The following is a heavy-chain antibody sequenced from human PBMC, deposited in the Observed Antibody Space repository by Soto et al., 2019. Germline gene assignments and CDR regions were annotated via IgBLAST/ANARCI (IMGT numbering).Heavy chain of an antibody. V-gene: IGHV1-18*01. J-gene: IGHJ6*02. CDR3: ARVGYYDSSGTHTIKASYSYYYGMDV. CDR1: GYTFTSYG. Sequence: ASVKVSCKASGYTFTSYGISWVRQAPGQGLEWMGWISAYNGNTNYAQKLQGRVTMTTDTSTSTAYMELRSLRSDDTAVYYCARVGYYDSSGTHTIKASYSYYYGMDVWGQGTTVTVSS. D-gene: IGHD3-22*01. CDR2: ISAYNGNT.